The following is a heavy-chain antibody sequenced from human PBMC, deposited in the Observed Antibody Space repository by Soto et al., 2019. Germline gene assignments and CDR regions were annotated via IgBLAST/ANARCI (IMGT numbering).Heavy chain of an antibody. CDR3: ATGYCRSDNCHFTY. CDR2: ISGSSETI. Sequence: DVQLVESGGGLVKPGGSLRLSCAASGFNFNTYTMTWVRQAPGKGLEWVSYISGSSETIYYADSVKGRFTISRDNAKNSLYLQMNSLRDEETAVYYCATGYCRSDNCHFTYWGQGTLVTVSS. V-gene: IGHV3-48*02. D-gene: IGHD2-2*03. J-gene: IGHJ4*02. CDR1: GFNFNTYT.